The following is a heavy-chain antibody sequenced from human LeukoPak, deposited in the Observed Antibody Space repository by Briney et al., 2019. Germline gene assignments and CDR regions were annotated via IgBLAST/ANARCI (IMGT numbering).Heavy chain of an antibody. D-gene: IGHD3-22*01. CDR3: ARDGAERYYDSSGYRDAFDI. Sequence: PGGSLRLSCAASGFTVSSNYMSWVRQAPGKGLEWVSVIYSGGSTYYADSVKGRFTISRDNSKNTLYLQMNSLRAEDTAVYYCARDGAERYYDSSGYRDAFDIWGQGTMVTVSS. V-gene: IGHV3-66*01. CDR1: GFTVSSNY. CDR2: IYSGGST. J-gene: IGHJ3*02.